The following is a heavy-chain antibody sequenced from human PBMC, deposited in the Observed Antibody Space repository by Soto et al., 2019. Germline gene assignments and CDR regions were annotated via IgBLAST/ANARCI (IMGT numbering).Heavy chain of an antibody. J-gene: IGHJ5*02. D-gene: IGHD6-19*01. CDR2: IYHSGST. Sequence: QVQLQESGPGLVKPSETLSLTCTVSGGSVSSGSYHWGWIRQPPGKGLEWIGSIYHSGSTNYNPSLKSRVTISVDTSKNQFSLSLTSVTAADTAVYYCARLSAAWFDPWGQGTLVTVAS. CDR1: GGSVSSGSYH. V-gene: IGHV4-61*01. CDR3: ARLSAAWFDP.